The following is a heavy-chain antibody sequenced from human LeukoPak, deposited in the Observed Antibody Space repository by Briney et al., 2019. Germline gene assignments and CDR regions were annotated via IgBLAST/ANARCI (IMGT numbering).Heavy chain of an antibody. V-gene: IGHV1-2*02. CDR2: INPNSGGT. D-gene: IGHD6-6*01. CDR3: AREHSSSSGKVFDY. J-gene: IGHJ4*02. CDR1: GYTFTSYD. Sequence: ASVKVSCKASGYTFTSYDINWVRQAPGQGLEWMGWINPNSGGTNYAQKFQGRVTMTRDTSISTAYMELSRLRSDDTAVYYCAREHSSSSGKVFDYWGQGTLVTVSS.